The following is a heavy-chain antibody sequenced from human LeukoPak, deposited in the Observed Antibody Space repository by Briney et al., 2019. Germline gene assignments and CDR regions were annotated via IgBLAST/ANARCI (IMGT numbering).Heavy chain of an antibody. Sequence: PGRSLRLSCAASGFTFSSYGMHWVRQAPGKGLEWVAVIWYDGSNKYYADSVKGRFTISRDNSKNTLYLQMNSLRAEDTAVYYCAKDRAHHSSGWRGFFDYWGQGTLVTVSS. J-gene: IGHJ4*02. CDR2: IWYDGSNK. V-gene: IGHV3-33*06. CDR1: GFTFSSYG. CDR3: AKDRAHHSSGWRGFFDY. D-gene: IGHD6-19*01.